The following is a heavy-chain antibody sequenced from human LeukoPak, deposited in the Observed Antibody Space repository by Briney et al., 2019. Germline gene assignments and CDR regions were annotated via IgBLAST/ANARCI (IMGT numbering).Heavy chain of an antibody. J-gene: IGHJ4*02. V-gene: IGHV3-9*03. D-gene: IGHD3-16*01. CDR3: ATEGGY. CDR1: GFAFDDYA. CDR2: ITWNSGTI. Sequence: PGRSLRLSCAAFGFAFDDYAMHWVRQTPGKGLEWVSGITWNSGTIGYADSVKGRFTISRDNAKNSLYLQMNSLRPEDMAFYYCATEGGYWGQGTLVTVSS.